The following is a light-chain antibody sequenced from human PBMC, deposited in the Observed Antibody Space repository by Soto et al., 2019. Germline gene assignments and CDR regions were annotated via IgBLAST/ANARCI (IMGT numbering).Light chain of an antibody. CDR1: QSVSSY. J-gene: IGKJ4*01. Sequence: EIVMTQSPATLSVSPGEGATLSCRASQSVSSYLAWYQQKPGQAPRLLIYDASNRATGIPARFSGSGSGTDFTLNISSLEPEDFAVYYCQQRSNWPPFTFGGGTKVDIK. CDR3: QQRSNWPPFT. CDR2: DAS. V-gene: IGKV3-11*01.